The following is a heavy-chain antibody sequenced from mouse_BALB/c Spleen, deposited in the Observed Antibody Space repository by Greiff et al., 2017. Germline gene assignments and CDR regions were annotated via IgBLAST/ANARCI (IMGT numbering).Heavy chain of an antibody. V-gene: IGHV14-3*02. CDR1: GFNIKDTY. D-gene: IGHD2-1*01. J-gene: IGHJ4*01. CDR2: IDPANGNT. CDR3: AIYYGNAMDY. Sequence: EVQLQESGAELVKPGASVKLSCTASGFNIKDTYMHWVKQRPEQGLEWIGRIDPANGNTKYDPKFQGKATITADTSSNTAYLQLSSLTSEDTAVYYCAIYYGNAMDYWGQGTSVTVSS.